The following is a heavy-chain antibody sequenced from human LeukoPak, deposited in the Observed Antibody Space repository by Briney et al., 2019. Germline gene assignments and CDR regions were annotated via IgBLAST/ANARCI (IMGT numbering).Heavy chain of an antibody. CDR2: IWYDGSDA. J-gene: IGHJ4*02. CDR3: ARYTIGHGFDV. V-gene: IGHV3-33*08. D-gene: IGHD2-8*01. CDR1: GFTFRSNG. Sequence: GGSLRLSCAASGFTFRSNGMHWVRQAPGRGLEWVTYIWYDGSDADYADPVKGRFTISRDNSKNTLYLQMNSLRAEDTAVYYCARYTIGHGFDVWGQGTLVTVSS.